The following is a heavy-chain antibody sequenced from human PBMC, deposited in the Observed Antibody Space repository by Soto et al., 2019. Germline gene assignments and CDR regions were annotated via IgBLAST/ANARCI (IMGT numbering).Heavy chain of an antibody. D-gene: IGHD3-3*01. CDR3: ARADNYDRRNLFLN. CDR2: MHSGGNT. V-gene: IGHV3-66*01. CDR1: GFSVSTNY. J-gene: IGHJ4*02. Sequence: EVKLVESGGGLVQPGGSLRLSCAASGFSVSTNYMSWVRQAPGKGLEWVSTMHSGGNTFYPDSVKDKFSISRDNSKNTLYLQMNSLVAEDTAVYYCARADNYDRRNLFLNWGQGILVTVSS.